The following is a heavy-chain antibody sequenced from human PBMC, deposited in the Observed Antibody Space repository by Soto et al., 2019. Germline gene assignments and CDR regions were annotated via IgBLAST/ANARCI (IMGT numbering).Heavy chain of an antibody. V-gene: IGHV1-3*01. D-gene: IGHD6-19*01. Sequence: ASVKVSCKASGYTFTSYAMHWVRQAPGQRLEWMGWINAGNGNTKYSQKFQGRVTITRDTSASTAYMELSSLRSEDTAVYYCARDRHSSGWYNWFDPWGQGTLVTVS. CDR1: GYTFTSYA. CDR2: INAGNGNT. CDR3: ARDRHSSGWYNWFDP. J-gene: IGHJ5*02.